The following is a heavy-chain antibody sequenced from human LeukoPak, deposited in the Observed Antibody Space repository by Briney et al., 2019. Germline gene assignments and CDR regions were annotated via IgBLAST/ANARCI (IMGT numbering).Heavy chain of an antibody. J-gene: IGHJ4*02. Sequence: PSETLSLTCTVSGGSISSSTYYWGWIRHPPGKGLQWIGSIYYSGNTYYNPSLKSRITISVDKYKNQFSLRLSSVSAADTDVYYCARLVYYDSSGYILDWGQGTLVTVSS. CDR2: IYYSGNT. CDR1: GGSISSSTYY. V-gene: IGHV4-39*01. D-gene: IGHD3-22*01. CDR3: ARLVYYDSSGYILD.